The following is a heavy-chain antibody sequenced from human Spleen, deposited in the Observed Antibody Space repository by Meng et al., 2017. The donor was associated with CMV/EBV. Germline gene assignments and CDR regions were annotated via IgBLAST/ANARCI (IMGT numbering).Heavy chain of an antibody. CDR3: AKTRGVGGTDY. V-gene: IGHV3-23*05. CDR2: IYSSGTAT. CDR1: GFTFISYA. J-gene: IGHJ4*02. Sequence: GESLRLSCGGSGFTFISYAMSWVRQAPGKGLEWVSAIYSSGTATYYGASVKGRFTVSRDNIQNRLNLQMNSLKTEDTAVYYCAKTRGVGGTDYWGQGTLVTVSS. D-gene: IGHD1-14*01.